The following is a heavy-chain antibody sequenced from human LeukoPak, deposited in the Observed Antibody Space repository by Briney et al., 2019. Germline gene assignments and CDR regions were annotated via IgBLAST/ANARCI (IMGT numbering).Heavy chain of an antibody. D-gene: IGHD2-15*01. CDR2: IYYSGNT. V-gene: IGHV4-39*01. Sequence: SETLSLTCTVSGGSIVSSAYYWGWIRQPPGKGLEWISSIYYSGNTCYNPSLKSRVTISVDTSKNQFSLKLSSVAAADTAVYYCARHICSGGSCPDYFDIWGKGTLVTVAS. CDR1: GGSIVSSAYY. J-gene: IGHJ4*02. CDR3: ARHICSGGSCPDYFDI.